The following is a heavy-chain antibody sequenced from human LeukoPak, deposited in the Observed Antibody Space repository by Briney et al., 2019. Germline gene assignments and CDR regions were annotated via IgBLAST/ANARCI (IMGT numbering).Heavy chain of an antibody. CDR2: INHSGST. CDR3: ARASFLLMSPGYFDF. J-gene: IGHJ4*02. D-gene: IGHD3-9*01. CDR1: GGSFSGYY. V-gene: IGHV4-34*01. Sequence: SETLSLTCAVYGGSFSGYYWSWIRQPPGKGLEWTGEINHSGSTNYNPSLKSRVTISVDTSKNQFSLKLSSVTAADTAVYYCARASFLLMSPGYFDFWGQGTLVTVSS.